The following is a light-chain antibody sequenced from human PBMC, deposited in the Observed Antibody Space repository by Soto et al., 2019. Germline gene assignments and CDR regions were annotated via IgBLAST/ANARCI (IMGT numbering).Light chain of an antibody. CDR3: QQYYSYPIT. V-gene: IGKV1-8*01. Sequence: AIRMTHSPSSFSASTGFRFTITCRASQGIRSYLAWYQQKPGKAPKLLIYAASTLQSGVPSRLRGSGYGTDLTITISCMQSEDFETYYCQQYYSYPITFGQGTRLEIK. CDR1: QGIRSY. J-gene: IGKJ5*01. CDR2: AAS.